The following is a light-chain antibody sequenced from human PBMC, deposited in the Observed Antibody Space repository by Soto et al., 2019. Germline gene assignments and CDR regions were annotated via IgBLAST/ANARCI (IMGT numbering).Light chain of an antibody. CDR1: QSVSRSY. J-gene: IGKJ1*01. V-gene: IGKV3-20*01. CDR2: DAS. CDR3: QQYGSSPVT. Sequence: EIVLTQSPGTLSLSPGERATLSCRATQSVSRSYLAWYQQKPGQAPRLLIYDASTRATGIPDRFSGSESGTDFTLNISRLEPEDFAVYYCQQYGSSPVTFGQGTKVEIK.